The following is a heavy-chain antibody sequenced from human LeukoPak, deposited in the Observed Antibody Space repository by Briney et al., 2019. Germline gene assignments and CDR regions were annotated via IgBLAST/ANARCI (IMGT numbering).Heavy chain of an antibody. CDR3: AREGYTSSWYSGYYYFDY. Sequence: PSETLSLTCAVSGYSISSDYYWGWIRQPAGKGLEWIGRINTSGSTNYNPSLKSRVTISVDTSKNQFSLKLSSVTAADTAVFYCAREGYTSSWYSGYYYFDYWGQGTLVTVSS. CDR2: INTSGST. J-gene: IGHJ4*02. CDR1: GYSISSDYY. D-gene: IGHD6-13*01. V-gene: IGHV4-61*02.